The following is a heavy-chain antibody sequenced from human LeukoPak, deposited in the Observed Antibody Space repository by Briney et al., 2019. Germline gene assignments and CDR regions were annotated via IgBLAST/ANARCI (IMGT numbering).Heavy chain of an antibody. D-gene: IGHD3-9*01. V-gene: IGHV1-2*02. CDR3: ARSNYILTGYYPGVFDY. Sequence: GASVNVSCKASGYTFIGYYMHWVRQAPGQGLEWMGWIDPDSGGTNYAQKFQGRVTMTRDTSISTAYMELSRLRSDDTAVYYCARSNYILTGYYPGVFDYWGQGTLVTVSS. CDR1: GYTFIGYY. J-gene: IGHJ4*02. CDR2: IDPDSGGT.